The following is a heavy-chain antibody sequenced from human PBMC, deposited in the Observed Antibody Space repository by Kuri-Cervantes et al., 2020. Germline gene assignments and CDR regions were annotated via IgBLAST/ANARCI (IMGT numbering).Heavy chain of an antibody. CDR2: INHSGTT. CDR3: ARVPPGRLFDH. CDR1: GGSFSGYY. J-gene: IGHJ4*02. Sequence: GSLRLSCAVYGGSFSGYYWGWIRPPPGKGLEWIGEINHSGTTNYNPSLKSRFTISVDTSKNQFSLKLSSVTAADTAVYYCARVPPGRLFDHWGQGTLVTVSS. D-gene: IGHD1-14*01. V-gene: IGHV4-34*01.